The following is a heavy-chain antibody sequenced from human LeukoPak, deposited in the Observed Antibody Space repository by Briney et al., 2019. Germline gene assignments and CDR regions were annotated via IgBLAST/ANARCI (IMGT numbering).Heavy chain of an antibody. Sequence: GGSLRLSCAASGFTFSDYEMHWVRQAPGKGLEWLSYISSAGSSIYYADSVKGRFTISRDNAKNSLDLHMNSLGAEDTAVYYCAELGITMIGGVWGKGTTVTISS. V-gene: IGHV3-48*03. CDR2: ISSAGSSI. CDR1: GFTFSDYE. CDR3: AELGITMIGGV. J-gene: IGHJ6*04. D-gene: IGHD3-10*02.